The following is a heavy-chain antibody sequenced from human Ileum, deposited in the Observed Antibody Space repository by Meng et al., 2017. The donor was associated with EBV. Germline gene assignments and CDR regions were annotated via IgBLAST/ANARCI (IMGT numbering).Heavy chain of an antibody. CDR2: ISTTGDMT. D-gene: IGHD1-26*01. Sequence: EVQLLESGGGLVQPGRSLRLSCAASGFTFSGYAMTWVRQAPGKGLDWVSSISTTGDMTYNADSVKGRFTISRDNPKNTLYLVMNSLRADDTAVYYCASGGFGSHFDYRGQGTLVTVSS. CDR1: GFTFSGYA. J-gene: IGHJ4*02. V-gene: IGHV3-23*01. CDR3: ASGGFGSHFDY.